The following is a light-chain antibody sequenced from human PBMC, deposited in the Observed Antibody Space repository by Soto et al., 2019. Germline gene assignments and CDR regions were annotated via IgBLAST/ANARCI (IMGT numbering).Light chain of an antibody. CDR3: QQNYRATPWT. Sequence: DIQMTQSPSSLSASVGGRITITCRASQSISRYLNWYQHKPGKAPKLLINAASSLERGVPSRFSGGGSGRDFTLNISSLQPDDFATYYCQQNYRATPWTFGQGTKVEVK. J-gene: IGKJ1*01. V-gene: IGKV1-39*01. CDR2: AAS. CDR1: QSISRY.